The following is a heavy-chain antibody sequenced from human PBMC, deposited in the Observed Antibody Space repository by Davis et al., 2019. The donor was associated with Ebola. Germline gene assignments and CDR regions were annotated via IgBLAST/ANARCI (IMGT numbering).Heavy chain of an antibody. V-gene: IGHV1-24*01. J-gene: IGHJ4*02. Sequence: ASVKVSCKVSGYSLTELSIHWVRQAPGKGLEWMGGFDPEETETIYAQKFQGRVTMTEDTSKDTAYMELSSLGSEDTAVYYCASYRWGGDLDYWGQGTLVTVSS. CDR3: ASYRWGGDLDY. CDR1: GYSLTELS. D-gene: IGHD3-16*02. CDR2: FDPEETET.